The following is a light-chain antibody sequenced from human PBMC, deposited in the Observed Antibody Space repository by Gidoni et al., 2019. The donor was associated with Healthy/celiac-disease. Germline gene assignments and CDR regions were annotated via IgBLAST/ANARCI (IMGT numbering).Light chain of an antibody. CDR3: QQRSNWPSWT. V-gene: IGKV3-11*01. CDR2: DAS. Sequence: EIVFTQSPATLSLSPGERATLTCRASQSGSSSLAWYQQKPGQAPRLLIYDASNRATGIPARLSGSGSGTDFTLTISSLEPEDFAVYYCQQRSNWPSWTFXQXTKVEIK. CDR1: QSGSSS. J-gene: IGKJ1*01.